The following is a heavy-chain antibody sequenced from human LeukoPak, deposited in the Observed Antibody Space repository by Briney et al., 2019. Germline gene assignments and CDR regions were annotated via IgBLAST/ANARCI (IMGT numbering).Heavy chain of an antibody. Sequence: SETLSLTCAVSGGSISSGGYSWSWIRQPPGKGLEWIGYIYHSGSTYYNPSLKSRVTISVDRSKNQFSLKLSSVTAADTAVYYCARVGERVDYWGQGTLVTVSS. CDR1: GGSISSGGYS. D-gene: IGHD3-10*01. V-gene: IGHV4-30-2*01. CDR3: ARVGERVDY. CDR2: IYHSGST. J-gene: IGHJ4*02.